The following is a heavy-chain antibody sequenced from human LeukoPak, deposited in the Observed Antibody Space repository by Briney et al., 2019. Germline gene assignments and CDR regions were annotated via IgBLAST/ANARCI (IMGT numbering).Heavy chain of an antibody. V-gene: IGHV1-2*06. J-gene: IGHJ4*02. Sequence: ASVKVSCKASGYTFTGYYMHWVRQAPGQGLEWMGRINPNSGGTNYAQKFQGRVTMTRDTSISTAYMELSRLRYDDTAVYYCASIGVKPVVITTLTIPSDYFDYWGQGTLVTVSS. CDR1: GYTFTGYY. CDR3: ASIGVKPVVITTLTIPSDYFDY. D-gene: IGHD3-22*01. CDR2: INPNSGGT.